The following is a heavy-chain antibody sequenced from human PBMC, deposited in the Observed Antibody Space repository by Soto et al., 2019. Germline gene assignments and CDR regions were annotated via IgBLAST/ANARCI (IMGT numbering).Heavy chain of an antibody. D-gene: IGHD1-20*01. J-gene: IGHJ4*02. CDR2: ISWNSGSI. CDR3: VKDIWHNHTWSLDY. V-gene: IGHV3-9*01. CDR1: GFTFDDYA. Sequence: GGSVRLSCAASGFTFDDYAMHWVRQAPGKGLEWVASISWNSGSIGYADSVKGRFTISRDNAKNSLSLQMNSLRPEDTALYYCVKDIWHNHTWSLDYSCQAPLLT.